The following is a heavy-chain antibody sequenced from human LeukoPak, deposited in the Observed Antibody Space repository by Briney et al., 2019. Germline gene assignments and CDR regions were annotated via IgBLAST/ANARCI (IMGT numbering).Heavy chain of an antibody. CDR1: GFTFSSYA. J-gene: IGHJ4*02. V-gene: IGHV3-21*01. Sequence: GGSLRLSCAASGFTFSSYAVSWVRQAPGKGLEWVSSISSSSSYIYYADSVKGRFTISRDNAKNSLYLQMNSLRAEDTAVYYCARGSAGYEWGQGTLVTVSS. CDR2: ISSSSSYI. D-gene: IGHD3-9*01. CDR3: ARGSAGYE.